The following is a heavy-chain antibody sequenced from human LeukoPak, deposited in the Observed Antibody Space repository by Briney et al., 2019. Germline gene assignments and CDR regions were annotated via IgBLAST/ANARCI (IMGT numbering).Heavy chain of an antibody. V-gene: IGHV4-34*01. CDR3: AAYGDYAY. CDR1: GGSFSGYY. J-gene: IGHJ4*02. D-gene: IGHD4-17*01. CDR2: INHSGST. Sequence: SETLSLTCAVYGGSFSGYYWSWIRQPPGKGLEWIGEINHSGSTNYNPSLKSRVTMSVDTSKNQFSLKLSSVTAADTAVYYCAAYGDYAYWGQGTLVTVSS.